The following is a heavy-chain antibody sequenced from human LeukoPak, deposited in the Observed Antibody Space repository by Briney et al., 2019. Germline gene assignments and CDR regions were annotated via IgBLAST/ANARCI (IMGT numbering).Heavy chain of an antibody. J-gene: IGHJ4*02. D-gene: IGHD3-22*01. Sequence: GGSLRLSCAASGFAFNNFGMHWIRQAPGKGLEWLAVISDDGTKKFYADSVQGRFTISRENSQNALYLQMNSLRAEDTAVYYCARDQYYDTSGYSRGFDYWGQGTLVTVSS. CDR3: ARDQYYDTSGYSRGFDY. CDR2: ISDDGTKK. V-gene: IGHV3-30*03. CDR1: GFAFNNFG.